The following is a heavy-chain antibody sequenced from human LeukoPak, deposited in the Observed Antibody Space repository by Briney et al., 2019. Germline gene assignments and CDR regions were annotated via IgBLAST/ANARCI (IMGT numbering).Heavy chain of an antibody. D-gene: IGHD3-22*01. CDR3: ARDFPYYDSSGYYYGDYFDY. V-gene: IGHV3-48*01. Sequence: PGGSLRLSCAASGFTFSSYSMNWVRQAPGKGLEWVSYISSSSSTIYYADSVKGRFTISRDNAKNSLYLQMNSLRAEDTAVYYCARDFPYYDSSGYYYGDYFDYWGQGTLVTVSS. CDR1: GFTFSSYS. CDR2: ISSSSSTI. J-gene: IGHJ4*02.